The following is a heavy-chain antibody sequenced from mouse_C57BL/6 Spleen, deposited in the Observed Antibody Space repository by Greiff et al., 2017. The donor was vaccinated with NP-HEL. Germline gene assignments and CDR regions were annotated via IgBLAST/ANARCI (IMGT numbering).Heavy chain of an antibody. CDR1: GFSLTSYG. V-gene: IGHV2-5*01. J-gene: IGHJ4*01. Sequence: VKLQESGPGLVQPSQSLSITCTVSGFSLTSYGVHWVRQSPGKGLEWLGVIWRGGSTDYNAAFMSRLSITKDNSKSQVFFKMNSLQADDTAIYYCAKNGGWGYYAMDYWGQGTSVTVSS. CDR3: AKNGGWGYYAMDY. CDR2: IWRGGST. D-gene: IGHD2-3*01.